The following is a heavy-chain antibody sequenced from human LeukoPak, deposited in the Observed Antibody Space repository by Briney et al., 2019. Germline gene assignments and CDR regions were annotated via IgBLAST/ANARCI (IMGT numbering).Heavy chain of an antibody. D-gene: IGHD3-22*01. CDR2: INHSGST. J-gene: IGHJ2*01. CDR1: GGSFSGYY. V-gene: IGHV4-34*09. Sequence: SETLSLTCAVYGGSFSGYYWSWIRQPPGKGLEWIGEINHSGSTNYNPSLKSRVTISVDTSKNQFSLKLSSVTAADTAVYYCARGPTGGYYDSSGYYHYWYFDLWGRGTLVTVSS. CDR3: ARGPTGGYYDSSGYYHYWYFDL.